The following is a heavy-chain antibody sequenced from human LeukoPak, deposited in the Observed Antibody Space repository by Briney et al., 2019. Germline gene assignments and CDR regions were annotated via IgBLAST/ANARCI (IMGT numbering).Heavy chain of an antibody. J-gene: IGHJ4*02. CDR1: GFTFSSYW. CDR3: ARDYPGQGIDY. CDR2: VKQDGSAK. Sequence: GGSLRLSCAASGFTFSSYWMSWFRQAPGKGLEWVANVKQDGSAKYYVDSVKGRFTISRDNAKTSLYLQMNSLRAEDTAVYYCARDYPGQGIDYWGQGTLVTVSS. V-gene: IGHV3-7*01. D-gene: IGHD3-10*01.